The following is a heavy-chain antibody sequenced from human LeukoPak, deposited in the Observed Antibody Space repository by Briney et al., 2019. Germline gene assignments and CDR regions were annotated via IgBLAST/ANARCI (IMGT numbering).Heavy chain of an antibody. J-gene: IGHJ3*02. D-gene: IGHD2-2*01. V-gene: IGHV3-48*01. CDR2: ISSSSTI. Sequence: GGSLRLSCAASGFTFSRYSMNWVRQAPGKGLEWVSYISSSSTIYYADSVKGRFTISRGNAKNSLYLQMNSLRAEDTAVYYCARAPLYCSSTSCYPLYAFDIWGQGTMVTVFS. CDR1: GFTFSRYS. CDR3: ARAPLYCSSTSCYPLYAFDI.